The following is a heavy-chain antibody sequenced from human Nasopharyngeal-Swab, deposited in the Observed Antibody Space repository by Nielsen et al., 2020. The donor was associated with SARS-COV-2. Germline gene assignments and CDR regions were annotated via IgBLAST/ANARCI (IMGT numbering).Heavy chain of an antibody. D-gene: IGHD2-15*01. J-gene: IGHJ4*02. CDR2: ISSSSSTI. CDR1: GFTFSSYS. CDR3: ATCRDIVVVVAALDY. Sequence: GESLKISCAASGFTFSSYSMNWVRQAPGKGLEWVSYISSSSSTIYYADSVKGRFTISRDNAKNSLYLQMNSLRAEDTAVYYCATCRDIVVVVAALDYWGQGTLVTVSS. V-gene: IGHV3-48*01.